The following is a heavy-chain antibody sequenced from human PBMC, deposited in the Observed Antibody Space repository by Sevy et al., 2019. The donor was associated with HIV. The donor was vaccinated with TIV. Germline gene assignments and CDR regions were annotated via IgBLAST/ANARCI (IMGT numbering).Heavy chain of an antibody. CDR1: GGSITSLY. J-gene: IGHJ4*02. V-gene: IGHV4-59*08. Sequence: SETLSLTCTVSGGSITSLYWNWIRQPPGKGLEWIANIYYNGHINYNPSLKGRVTLSLDTSKNQFSLRLSSVTAADTAMYYCAGENAWGRGYSWGQGTLFTVSS. CDR3: AGENAWGRGYS. D-gene: IGHD1-26*01. CDR2: IYYNGHI.